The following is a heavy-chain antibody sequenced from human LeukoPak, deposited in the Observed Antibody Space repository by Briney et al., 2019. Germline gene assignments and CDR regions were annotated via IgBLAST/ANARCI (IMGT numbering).Heavy chain of an antibody. CDR3: ARLTQITAWYIHY. CDR2: IYYSGST. J-gene: IGHJ4*02. CDR1: SGSINSDDYY. D-gene: IGHD4-23*01. V-gene: IGHV4-30-4*08. Sequence: PSETLSLTCIVSSGSINSDDYYWSWIRQPPGKGLEWIAYIYYSGSTYYNPSLKSRVTISLDTSKTQFSLKLNSVTAADTAVYYCARLTQITAWYIHYWGQGTLVTVSS.